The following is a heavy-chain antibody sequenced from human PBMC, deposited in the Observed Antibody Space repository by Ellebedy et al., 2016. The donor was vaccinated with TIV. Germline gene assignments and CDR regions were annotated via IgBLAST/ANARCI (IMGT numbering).Heavy chain of an antibody. D-gene: IGHD3-22*01. CDR3: ARAYYNDSIAYYFDS. CDR1: GYSFTAYF. J-gene: IGHJ4*02. CDR2: INPNSGDT. Sequence: ASVKVSCKTSGYSFTAYFLHWVRQAPGQGLEWMGRINPNSGDTTYAQKFLGRVTLTRDTSISTAYMGLSRLRSDDTAIYYCARAYYNDSIAYYFDSWGQGTLVTVSS. V-gene: IGHV1-2*06.